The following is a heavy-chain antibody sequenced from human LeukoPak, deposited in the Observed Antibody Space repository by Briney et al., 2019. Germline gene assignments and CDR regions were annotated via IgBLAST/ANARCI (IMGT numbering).Heavy chain of an antibody. CDR1: GWSFNDYY. D-gene: IGHD2-2*01. CDR2: INARGDT. CDR3: ARGQVPAARGYNWFDP. Sequence: SETLSLTCAVYGWSFNDYYWNWIRQPPGKGLEWIGEINARGDTNFTPSLKSRVTISVDTSKSQFSLRLTSMIAADTAVYYCARGQVPAARGYNWFDPWGQGTLVTVSS. J-gene: IGHJ5*02. V-gene: IGHV4-34*01.